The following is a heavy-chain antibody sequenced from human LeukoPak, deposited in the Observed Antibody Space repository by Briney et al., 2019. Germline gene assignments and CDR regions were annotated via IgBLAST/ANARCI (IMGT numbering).Heavy chain of an antibody. D-gene: IGHD6-13*01. CDR1: GFTFSSYE. CDR2: ISSSGSTI. CDR3: AKDAAGPEY. V-gene: IGHV3-48*03. Sequence: GGSLRLSCAASGFTFSSYEMNWVRQAPGKGLEWVSYISSSGSTIYYADSLKGRFTISRDNSKNTLYLQMNNLRVEDTAVYYCAKDAAGPEYWGQGTLVTVST. J-gene: IGHJ4*02.